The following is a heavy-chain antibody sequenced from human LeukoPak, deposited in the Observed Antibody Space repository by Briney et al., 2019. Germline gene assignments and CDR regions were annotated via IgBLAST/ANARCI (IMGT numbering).Heavy chain of an antibody. CDR3: ARGRGNSGWYRGYYFDY. J-gene: IGHJ4*02. CDR1: GFTFSSYW. D-gene: IGHD6-19*01. V-gene: IGHV3-74*01. Sequence: GGSLRLSCAASGFTFSSYWMHWVRQAPGKGLVWVSRINSDGSSTNYADSVKGRFTISRDNAENTLHLQMNSLRAEDTAVYYCARGRGNSGWYRGYYFDYWGQGTLVTVSS. CDR2: INSDGSST.